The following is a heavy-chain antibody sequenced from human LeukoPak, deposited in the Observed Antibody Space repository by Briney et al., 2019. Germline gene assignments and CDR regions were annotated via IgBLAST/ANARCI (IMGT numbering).Heavy chain of an antibody. V-gene: IGHV1-69*06. CDR2: IIPIFGTA. CDR1: GGTFSSYA. CDR3: ARAVDIVAVPTL. J-gene: IGHJ4*02. Sequence: GASVKVSCKASGGTFSSYAISWVRQAPGQGLEWMGGIIPIFGTANYAQKFQGRVTITADKSTSTAYMELSGLRSEDTAVYYCARAVDIVAVPTLWGQGTLVTVSS. D-gene: IGHD2-2*03.